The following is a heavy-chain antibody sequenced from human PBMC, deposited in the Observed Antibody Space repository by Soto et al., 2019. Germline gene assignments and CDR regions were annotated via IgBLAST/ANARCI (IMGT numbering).Heavy chain of an antibody. CDR1: GDSVSSNSAA. Sequence: SQTLSLTCAISGDSVSSNSAAWNWIRQSPSRGLEWLGRTYYRSKWYNDYAVSVKSRITINPDTSKNQFSLQLNSVTPEDTAVYYCAKEAEESYDSSGYCYRWFDTWGQGTLVTVSS. D-gene: IGHD3-22*01. CDR3: AKEAEESYDSSGYCYRWFDT. V-gene: IGHV6-1*01. J-gene: IGHJ5*02. CDR2: TYYRSKWYN.